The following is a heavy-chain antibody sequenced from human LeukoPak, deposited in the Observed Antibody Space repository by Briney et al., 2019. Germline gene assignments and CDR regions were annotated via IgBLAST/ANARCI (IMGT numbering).Heavy chain of an antibody. V-gene: IGHV3-23*01. CDR2: ISGSGGST. CDR3: AKTGPDSSSDYYYYMDV. D-gene: IGHD6-6*01. Sequence: GGSLRLSCAASGFTFSSYAMSWVRQAPGKGLEWVSAISGSGGSTYYADSVKGRFTISRDNSKNTLYLQMNSLRAEDTAVYYCAKTGPDSSSDYYYYMDVWGKGTTVTVSS. CDR1: GFTFSSYA. J-gene: IGHJ6*03.